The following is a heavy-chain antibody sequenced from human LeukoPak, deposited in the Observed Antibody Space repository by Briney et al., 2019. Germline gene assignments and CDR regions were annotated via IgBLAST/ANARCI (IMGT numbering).Heavy chain of an antibody. CDR2: IYSGGST. Sequence: GGSLRLSCAASGLTFSNNYMSWVRQAPGKGLEWVSVIYSGGSTYYANSVKGRFTISRDSSKNTLYLQMNSLRAEDTAVYYCARGAYYYEDWGQGTLVTVSS. J-gene: IGHJ4*02. D-gene: IGHD3-22*01. CDR3: ARGAYYYED. V-gene: IGHV3-53*01. CDR1: GLTFSNNY.